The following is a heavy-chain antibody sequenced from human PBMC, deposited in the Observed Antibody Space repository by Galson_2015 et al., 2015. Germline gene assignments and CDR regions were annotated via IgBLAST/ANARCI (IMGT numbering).Heavy chain of an antibody. CDR1: GFTFSSYG. Sequence: SLRLSCAASGFTFSSYGMHWVRQAPGKGLEWVAAISYDGSNKYYADSVKGRFTISRDNSKNTLYLQMNSLRAEDTAVYYCAKDRGSSGWYDFDYWGQGTLVTVSS. CDR2: ISYDGSNK. V-gene: IGHV3-30*18. CDR3: AKDRGSSGWYDFDY. D-gene: IGHD6-19*01. J-gene: IGHJ4*02.